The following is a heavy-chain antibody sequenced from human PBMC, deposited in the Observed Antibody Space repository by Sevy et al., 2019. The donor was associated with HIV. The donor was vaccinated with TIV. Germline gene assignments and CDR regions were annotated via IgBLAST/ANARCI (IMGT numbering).Heavy chain of an antibody. J-gene: IGHJ4*02. CDR2: IKQDAGQN. V-gene: IGHV3-7*01. CDR3: ARDDGNYYFHY. CDR1: GFTFRKYW. Sequence: GGSLSLPCEPSGFTFRKYWWGWVGKAQGKGLEWVANIKQDAGQNYFVDSVKGRFTISRDNAKNSLYLQMNSLRAEDTAVYFCARDDGNYYFHYWGQGTLVTVSS. D-gene: IGHD1-7*01.